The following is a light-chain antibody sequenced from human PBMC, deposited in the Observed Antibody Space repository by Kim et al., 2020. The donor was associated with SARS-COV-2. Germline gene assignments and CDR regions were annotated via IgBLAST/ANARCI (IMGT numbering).Light chain of an antibody. V-gene: IGLV3-1*01. Sequence: VSPGQTATITCAGVKLGDTDVCWYQQKPGQSPVVVIYHDNKRPSGIPERTAGSNSGNTATLTISGTQSVDEADYYCQAWDSTTVSFGGGNQLTVL. CDR1: KLGDTD. CDR3: QAWDSTTVS. CDR2: HDN. J-gene: IGLJ2*01.